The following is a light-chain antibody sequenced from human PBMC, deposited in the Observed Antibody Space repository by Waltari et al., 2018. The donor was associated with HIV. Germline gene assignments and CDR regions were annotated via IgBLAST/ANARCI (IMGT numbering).Light chain of an antibody. CDR1: QSLLSRNGNNY. CDR2: VGS. Sequence: DVVMTQSPLSLRVTPGEPASISCRSSQSLLSRNGNNYLDWYLQKPGQSPQLLINVGSNRASGVPDRFSGNGSGTDFTLKISRVEAEDVGVYYCMQALEAPLTFGGGTKVQIK. CDR3: MQALEAPLT. V-gene: IGKV2-28*01. J-gene: IGKJ4*01.